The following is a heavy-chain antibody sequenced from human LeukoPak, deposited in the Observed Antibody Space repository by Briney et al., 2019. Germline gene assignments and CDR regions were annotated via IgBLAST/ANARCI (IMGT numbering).Heavy chain of an antibody. V-gene: IGHV4-30-2*03. Sequence: SETLSLTCTVSGGSISSGGYYWSWIRQPPGKGLEWIGYIYHSGSTYYNPSLKSRVTISVDTSKNQFSLKLSSVTAADTAVYYCARLTPAMDRPLQYHYYMDVWGKGTTVTVSS. CDR2: IYHSGST. D-gene: IGHD5-24*01. CDR1: GGSISSGGYY. J-gene: IGHJ6*03. CDR3: ARLTPAMDRPLQYHYYMDV.